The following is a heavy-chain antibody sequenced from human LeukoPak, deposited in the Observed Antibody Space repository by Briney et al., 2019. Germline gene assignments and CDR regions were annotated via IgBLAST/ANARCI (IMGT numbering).Heavy chain of an antibody. Sequence: GSSVKVSCKASGGTFSSYAISWVRQAPGQGLEWMGGIIPIFGTANYAQKFQGRVTITTDESTSTAYMELSSLRSEDTAVYYCARERYCSGGSCYSLDAFDIWGQGTMVTVSS. CDR3: ARERYCSGGSCYSLDAFDI. CDR1: GGTFSSYA. CDR2: IIPIFGTA. J-gene: IGHJ3*02. V-gene: IGHV1-69*05. D-gene: IGHD2-15*01.